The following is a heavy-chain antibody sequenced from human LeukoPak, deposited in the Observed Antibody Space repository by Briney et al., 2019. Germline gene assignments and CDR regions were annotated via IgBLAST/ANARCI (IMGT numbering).Heavy chain of an antibody. D-gene: IGHD3-10*01. Sequence: PGGSLRLSCAASGFTFSSYGMHWVRQAPGKGLEWVSAISGSGGSTYYADSVKGRFTISRDNSKNTLYLQMNSLRAEDTAVYYCAKDLGLWFGETLFDYWGQGTLVTVSS. CDR3: AKDLGLWFGETLFDY. J-gene: IGHJ4*02. CDR1: GFTFSSYG. CDR2: ISGSGGST. V-gene: IGHV3-23*01.